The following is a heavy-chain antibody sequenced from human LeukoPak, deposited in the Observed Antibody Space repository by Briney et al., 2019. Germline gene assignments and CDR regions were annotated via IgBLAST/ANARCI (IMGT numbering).Heavy chain of an antibody. J-gene: IGHJ5*02. D-gene: IGHD5-18*01. CDR3: ARDFRAAMVSDWFDP. CDR2: IYTSGST. CDR1: GGSISSYH. Sequence: PSETLSLTCTVSGGSISSYHWSWIRQPAGKGLEWIGRIYTSGSTNYNPSLKSRVTMSVDTSKNQFSLKLSSVTAADTAVYYCARDFRAAMVSDWFDPWGQGTLVTVSS. V-gene: IGHV4-4*07.